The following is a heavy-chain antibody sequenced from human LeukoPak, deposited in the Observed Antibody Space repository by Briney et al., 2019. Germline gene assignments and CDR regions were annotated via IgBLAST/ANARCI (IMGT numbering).Heavy chain of an antibody. CDR3: ARATIFGVVINFFDY. Sequence: SETLSLTCAVSGGSISSSNWWSWVRQPPGKGLEWIGYIYYSGSTYYNPSLKSRVTISVDTSKNQFSLKLSSVTAADTAVYYCARATIFGVVINFFDYWGQGTLVTVSS. V-gene: IGHV4-4*02. J-gene: IGHJ4*02. CDR2: IYYSGST. CDR1: GGSISSSNW. D-gene: IGHD3-3*01.